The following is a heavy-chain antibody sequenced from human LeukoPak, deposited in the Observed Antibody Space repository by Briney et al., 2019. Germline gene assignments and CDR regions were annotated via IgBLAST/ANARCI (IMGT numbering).Heavy chain of an antibody. Sequence: SETLSLTCAVYGGSFSAYYWTWIRQPPGKGLEWIGEINHSGSTNYSPSLKSRVTISIDTSKNQFSLKLRSVTAADTAVYYCAGGEYGNQRSNNWFDPWGQGTLVTVSS. D-gene: IGHD4-11*01. J-gene: IGHJ5*02. CDR3: AGGEYGNQRSNNWFDP. CDR2: INHSGST. CDR1: GGSFSAYY. V-gene: IGHV4-34*01.